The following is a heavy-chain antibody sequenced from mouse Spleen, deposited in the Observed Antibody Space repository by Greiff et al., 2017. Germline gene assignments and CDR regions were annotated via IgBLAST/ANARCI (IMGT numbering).Heavy chain of an antibody. J-gene: IGHJ2*01. V-gene: IGHV1-76*01. CDR1: GYTFTDYY. CDR2: IYPGSGNT. D-gene: IGHD3-3*01. CDR3: ARGTYYFDY. Sequence: LQESGAELVRPGASVKLSCKASGYTFTDYYINWVKQRPGQGLEWIARIYPGSGNTYYNEKFKGKATLTAEKSSSTAYMQLSSLTSEDSAVYFCARGTYYFDYWCQGTTLTVSS.